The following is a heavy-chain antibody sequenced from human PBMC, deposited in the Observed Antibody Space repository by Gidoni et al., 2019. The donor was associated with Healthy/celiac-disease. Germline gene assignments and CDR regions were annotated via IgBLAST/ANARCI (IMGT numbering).Heavy chain of an antibody. J-gene: IGHJ4*02. Sequence: QVQLVESGGGVVQPGRSLRLSCAASGFTFSSSGRHWVRQAPGKGPEWVSVIWYDGSNKYDADSVKGRFTISRDNSKNTLYLQMNSLRAEDTAVYYCARDWMGRGTMVRGVIIEDDYWGQGTLVTVSP. D-gene: IGHD3-10*01. CDR2: IWYDGSNK. CDR1: GFTFSSSG. CDR3: ARDWMGRGTMVRGVIIEDDY. V-gene: IGHV3-33*01.